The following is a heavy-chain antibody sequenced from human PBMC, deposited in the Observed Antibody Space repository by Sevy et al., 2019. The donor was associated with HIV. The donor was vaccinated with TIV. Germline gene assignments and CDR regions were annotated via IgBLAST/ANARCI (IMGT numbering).Heavy chain of an antibody. CDR2: ISGSISTI. CDR3: ARERKMDYSSGYYFLFDY. CDR1: GFTFSSYS. J-gene: IGHJ4*02. D-gene: IGHD3-22*01. V-gene: IGHV3-48*02. Sequence: GGSLRLSCAASGFTFSSYSMNWVRQAPGKGLEWVSYISGSISTIYYADSVKGRFTISRDNAKNSLYLQMNSLIDEDTAVYYCARERKMDYSSGYYFLFDYWGQGTLVTVSS.